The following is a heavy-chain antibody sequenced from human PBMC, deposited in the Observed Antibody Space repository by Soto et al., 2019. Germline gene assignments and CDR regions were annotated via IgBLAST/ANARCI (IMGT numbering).Heavy chain of an antibody. CDR2: IIPIFGSA. V-gene: IGHV1-69*06. D-gene: IGHD6-6*01. CDR3: ATTRIAIRPFYFDY. Sequence: SVKVSCKASGDTFRTYALSWLRQSPGQGLEWMGGIIPIFGSADYAQKFEGRVTITADKSTSTAYMELRSLRSEDTAFYYCATTRIAIRPFYFDYWGQGSLVTVSS. CDR1: GDTFRTYA. J-gene: IGHJ4*02.